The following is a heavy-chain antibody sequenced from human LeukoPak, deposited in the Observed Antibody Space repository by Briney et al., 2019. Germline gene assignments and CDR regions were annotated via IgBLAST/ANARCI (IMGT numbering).Heavy chain of an antibody. CDR3: ARQPSTYYYDSSGYYFDY. D-gene: IGHD3-22*01. CDR1: GGSISSYY. J-gene: IGHJ4*02. V-gene: IGHV4-59*08. CDR2: IYYSGST. Sequence: SETLSLTCTVSGGSISSYYWSWIRQPPGKGLEWIGYIYYSGSTNYNPSLKSRVTISVDTSKNQFSLKLSSVTAADTAVYYCARQPSTYYYDSSGYYFDYWGQGTLVTVSS.